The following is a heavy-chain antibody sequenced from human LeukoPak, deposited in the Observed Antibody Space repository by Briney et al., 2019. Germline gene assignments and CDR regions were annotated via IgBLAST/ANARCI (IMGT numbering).Heavy chain of an antibody. Sequence: GGSLRLSCAASGFTFSSYSMNWVRQAPGKGLEWVSSISSSSSYLYYADSVKGRFTISRDNSKNTLYLQMNSLRAEDTAVYYCARDPYCSSTSCYEDDAFDIWGQGTMVTVSS. D-gene: IGHD2-2*01. CDR1: GFTFSSYS. J-gene: IGHJ3*02. V-gene: IGHV3-21*01. CDR3: ARDPYCSSTSCYEDDAFDI. CDR2: ISSSSSYL.